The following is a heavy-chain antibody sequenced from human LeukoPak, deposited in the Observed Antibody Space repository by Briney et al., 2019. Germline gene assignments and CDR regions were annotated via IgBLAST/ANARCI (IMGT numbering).Heavy chain of an antibody. J-gene: IGHJ4*02. CDR1: GFTFSNYA. Sequence: PGGSLRLSCAASGFTFSNYALLWVRQAPGKGLEWVAVISYDGGNKYYADSVKGRFTVSRDNSKNTLYLQMNSLRAEDTAVYYCARGKYYYDSSGYYVYYFDYWGQGTLVTVSS. V-gene: IGHV3-30*07. CDR2: ISYDGGNK. D-gene: IGHD3-22*01. CDR3: ARGKYYYDSSGYYVYYFDY.